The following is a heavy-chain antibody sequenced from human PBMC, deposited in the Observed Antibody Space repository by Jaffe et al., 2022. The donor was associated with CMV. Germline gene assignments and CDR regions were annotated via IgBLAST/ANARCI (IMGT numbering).Heavy chain of an antibody. CDR1: GFTFSSYW. J-gene: IGHJ4*02. CDR2: IKQDGSEK. D-gene: IGHD5-18*01. V-gene: IGHV3-7*03. Sequence: EVQLVESGGGLVQPGGSLRLSCAASGFTFSSYWMSWVRQAPGKGLEWVANIKQDGSEKYYVDSVKGRFTISRDNAKNSLYLQMNSLRAEDTAVYYCARVQGYSYGYSWAYYFDYWGQGTLVTVSS. CDR3: ARVQGYSYGYSWAYYFDY.